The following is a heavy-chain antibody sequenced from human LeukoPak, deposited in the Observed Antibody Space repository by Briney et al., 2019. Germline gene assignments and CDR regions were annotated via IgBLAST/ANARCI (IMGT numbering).Heavy chain of an antibody. CDR3: ARLQSIVVVPAAPPAYMDV. CDR2: IFPGDSDT. V-gene: IGHV5-51*01. Sequence: KLGESLKISCKGSGYRFTEYWIGWVRQMPGKGLEWMGIIFPGDSDTRYSPSFQGQVTISADKSISTAYLQWSSLKASDTAMYYCARLQSIVVVPAAPPAYMDVWGKGTTVTVSS. D-gene: IGHD2-2*01. CDR1: GYRFTEYW. J-gene: IGHJ6*03.